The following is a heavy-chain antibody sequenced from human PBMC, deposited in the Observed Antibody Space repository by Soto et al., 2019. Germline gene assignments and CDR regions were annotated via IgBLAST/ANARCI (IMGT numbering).Heavy chain of an antibody. CDR1: GDTFSSYA. Sequence: QVQLVQSGAEVKKPGSSVKVSCKASGDTFSSYAINWVRQAPGQGLEWMGGIIPMFVTANYAQKFKGRVTIHAGESMSTVYRELISLISEDTVVYYCERVAPAHYYDSSGYYSPLVYWGQGTLVTVSS. CDR2: IIPMFVTA. D-gene: IGHD3-22*01. V-gene: IGHV1-69*01. CDR3: ERVAPAHYYDSSGYYSPLVY. J-gene: IGHJ4*02.